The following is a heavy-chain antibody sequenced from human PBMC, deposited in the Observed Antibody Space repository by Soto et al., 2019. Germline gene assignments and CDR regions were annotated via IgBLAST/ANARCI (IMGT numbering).Heavy chain of an antibody. V-gene: IGHV1-3*01. CDR3: ARVLAESLSLRASYGWFDP. CDR1: GYTFTSYA. Sequence: GASVKVSCKASGYTFTSYAMHWVRQAPGQRLEWMGWINAGNGNTKYSQKLQGRVTITRDTSASTAYMELSSLRSDDTAVYYCARVLAESLSLRASYGWFDPWGQGTLVTVSS. D-gene: IGHD2-21*01. J-gene: IGHJ5*02. CDR2: INAGNGNT.